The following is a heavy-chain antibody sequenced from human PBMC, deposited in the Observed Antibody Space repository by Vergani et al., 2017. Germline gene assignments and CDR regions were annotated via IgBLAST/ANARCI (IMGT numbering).Heavy chain of an antibody. J-gene: IGHJ4*02. D-gene: IGHD6-6*01. Sequence: QLQLQESGSGLVKPSQTLSLTCAVSGDSITNGGFSWNWIRQPPGKGPEWIGYIFPSGNSDYNPSLKNRVSISLDKSKNQFSLKLRSVTAADTAVYYCAREYSSSVGFLAYWGQGTLVTVSS. CDR1: GDSITNGGFS. CDR2: IFPSGNS. CDR3: AREYSSSVGFLAY. V-gene: IGHV4-30-2*01.